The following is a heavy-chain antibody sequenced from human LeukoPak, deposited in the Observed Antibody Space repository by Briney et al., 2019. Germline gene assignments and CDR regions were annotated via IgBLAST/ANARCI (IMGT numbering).Heavy chain of an antibody. J-gene: IGHJ3*02. Sequence: SETLSLTCTVSGGSISSYYWSWIRQPPGKGLEWIGYIYYSGSTNYNPSLKSRVTMSVDTSKNQFSLKLSSVTAADTAVYYCARESGSYLSFDIWGQGTMVTVSS. CDR1: GGSISSYY. CDR2: IYYSGST. D-gene: IGHD1-26*01. V-gene: IGHV4-59*12. CDR3: ARESGSYLSFDI.